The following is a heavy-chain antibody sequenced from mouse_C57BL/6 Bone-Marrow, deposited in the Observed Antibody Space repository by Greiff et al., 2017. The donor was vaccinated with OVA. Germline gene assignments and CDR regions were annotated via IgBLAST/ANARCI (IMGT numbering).Heavy chain of an antibody. V-gene: IGHV1-59*01. CDR1: GYTFTSYW. D-gene: IGHD3-2*02. CDR2: IDPSDSYT. Sequence: QVQLQQPGAELVRPGTSVKLSCKASGYTFTSYWMHWVKQRPGQGLAWIGVIDPSDSYTNYNQKFKGKATLTVDTSSSTAYMQLSSLTSEDSAVYYCAREGLDSSGYGDYWGQGTTLTVSS. J-gene: IGHJ2*01. CDR3: AREGLDSSGYGDY.